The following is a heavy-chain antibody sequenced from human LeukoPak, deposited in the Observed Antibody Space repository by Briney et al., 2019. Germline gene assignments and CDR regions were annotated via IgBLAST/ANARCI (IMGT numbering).Heavy chain of an antibody. CDR1: GYTFTSYY. CDR2: INPSGGST. V-gene: IGHV1-46*01. Sequence: ASVKVSCKASGYTFTSYYMHWVRQAPGQGLEWMGLINPSGGSTRYAQKFQGRVTMTRDTSTSTVYMELSSLRSEDTAVYYCARRVTIFGVVDWFDPWGQGTLVTVSS. D-gene: IGHD3-3*01. CDR3: ARRVTIFGVVDWFDP. J-gene: IGHJ5*02.